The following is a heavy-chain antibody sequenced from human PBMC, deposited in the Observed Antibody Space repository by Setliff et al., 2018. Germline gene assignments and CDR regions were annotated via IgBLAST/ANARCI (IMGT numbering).Heavy chain of an antibody. D-gene: IGHD3-10*01. CDR1: GASISSYF. CDR2: IHTSEST. J-gene: IGHJ6*03. Sequence: PSETLSLTCSVSGASISSYFWTWIRQPPGKGLEWIGNIHTSESTKYNPSLKSRVTISLDTSKRQFSLKLTSVTAADTAVYYCARALASGSYYGQSSYYMDVWGKGTKVTVSS. CDR3: ARALASGSYYGQSSYYMDV. V-gene: IGHV4-4*08.